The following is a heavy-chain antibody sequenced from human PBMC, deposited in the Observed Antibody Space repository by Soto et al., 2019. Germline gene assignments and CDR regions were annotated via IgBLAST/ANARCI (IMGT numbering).Heavy chain of an antibody. CDR1: GYTFTNYG. V-gene: IGHV1-18*01. J-gene: IGHJ6*03. CDR2: ISAYNGDT. Sequence: GASVKVSCKASGYTFTNYGISWVRQAPGQGLEWIGWISAYNGDTIYAQKLQGRVTMTTDTSTSTAYMELRSLRSDDTAMYFCASLNYTPSLISRVPSSVDTSKNQFSLKLSSVAAADTAVYYCASRLMVYDFWSGPKTTSNYYYYYMDVWGKGTTVTVSS. D-gene: IGHD3-22*01. CDR3: ASLNYTPSLISRVPSSVDTSKNQFSLKLSSVAAADTAVYYCASRLMVYDFWSGPKTTSNYYYYYMDV.